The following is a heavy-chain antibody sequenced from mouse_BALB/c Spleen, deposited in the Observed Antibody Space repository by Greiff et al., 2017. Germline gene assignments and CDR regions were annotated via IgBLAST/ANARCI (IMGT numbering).Heavy chain of an antibody. CDR1: GFTFSSFG. Sequence: DVHLVESGGGLVQPGGSRKLSCAASGFTFSSFGMHWVRQAPEKGLEWVAYISSGSSTIYYADTVKGRFTISRDNPKNTLFLQMTSLRSEDTAMYYCAREGSMITTWFAYWGQGTLVTVSA. D-gene: IGHD2-4*01. CDR3: AREGSMITTWFAY. V-gene: IGHV5-17*02. CDR2: ISSGSSTI. J-gene: IGHJ3*01.